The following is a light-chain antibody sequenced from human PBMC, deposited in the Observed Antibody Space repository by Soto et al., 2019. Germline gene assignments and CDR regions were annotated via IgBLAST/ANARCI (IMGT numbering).Light chain of an antibody. CDR1: SSDVGGYNY. Sequence: ALTQPASVSGSPGQSITISCTGTSSDVGGYNYVSWYQHHPGKAPKLMISEVSNRPSGVSNRFSGSKSGNTASLTISGLQAEDEADYYCSSFTSSTAVVFGGGTKLTVL. V-gene: IGLV2-14*01. CDR3: SSFTSSTAVV. J-gene: IGLJ2*01. CDR2: EVS.